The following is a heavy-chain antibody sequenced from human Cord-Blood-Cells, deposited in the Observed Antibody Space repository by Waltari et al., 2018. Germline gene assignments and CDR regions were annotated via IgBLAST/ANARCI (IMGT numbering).Heavy chain of an antibody. CDR3: ARARDSSGWYSDAFDI. Sequence: QVQLQESGPGLVKPSETLSLTCTVSGGSISSYSWSWIRPPSGKGLEWIGRIYTSGSTNYNPSLKSRVTMSVDTSKNQFSLKLSSVTAADTAVYYCARARDSSGWYSDAFDIWGQGTMVTVSS. CDR1: GGSISSYS. V-gene: IGHV4-4*07. CDR2: IYTSGST. J-gene: IGHJ3*02. D-gene: IGHD6-19*01.